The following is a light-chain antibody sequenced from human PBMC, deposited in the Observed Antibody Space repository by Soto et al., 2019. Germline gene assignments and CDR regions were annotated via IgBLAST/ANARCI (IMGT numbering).Light chain of an antibody. CDR1: SSNIGAGYG. Sequence: QAVVTQPPSVSGAPGQRVTISCTGSSSNIGAGYGVHWYQQLPGTAPKLLIYGNSNRPSGVPDRFSGSKSGTSASLAITGLQAEDEADYYCQSYDSSLSGWVFGGGTQLTVL. CDR3: QSYDSSLSGWV. J-gene: IGLJ3*02. CDR2: GNS. V-gene: IGLV1-40*01.